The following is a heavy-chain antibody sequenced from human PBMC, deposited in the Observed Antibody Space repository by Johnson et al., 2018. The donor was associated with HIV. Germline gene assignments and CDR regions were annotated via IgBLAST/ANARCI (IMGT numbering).Heavy chain of an antibody. J-gene: IGHJ3*02. D-gene: IGHD6-19*01. V-gene: IGHV3-7*05. CDR3: TRVSRSGWYFAAVDI. CDR2: IKQDGSEN. CDR1: GFMFSDYW. Sequence: VQLVESGGGLVQPGGSLRLSCVASGFMFSDYWMTWVRQAPGKGLEWVANIKQDGSENYYLDSVKGRFTISRDNAKSSLYLQMKSLKTEDTAVYYCTRVSRSGWYFAAVDIWGHGTMVTVSS.